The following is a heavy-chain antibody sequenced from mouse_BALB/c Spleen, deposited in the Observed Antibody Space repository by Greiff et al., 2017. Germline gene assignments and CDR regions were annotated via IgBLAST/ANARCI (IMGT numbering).Heavy chain of an antibody. Sequence: DVKLQESGPELVKPGASVKISCKASGYTFTDYNMHWVKQSHGKSLEWIGYIYPYNGGTGYNQKFKSKATLTVDNSSSTAYMELRSLTSEDSAVYYCAREGDRRYEDWFAYWGQGTLVTVSA. CDR2: IYPYNGGT. V-gene: IGHV1S29*02. D-gene: IGHD2-14*01. CDR3: AREGDRRYEDWFAY. J-gene: IGHJ3*01. CDR1: GYTFTDYN.